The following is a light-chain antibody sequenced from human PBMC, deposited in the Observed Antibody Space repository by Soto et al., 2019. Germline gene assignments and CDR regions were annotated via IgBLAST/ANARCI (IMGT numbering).Light chain of an antibody. J-gene: IGLJ2*01. Sequence: QSALTQPASVSGSPGQSITISCSGTSSDVGGYNFVSWFRHHPGKAPKLMIYGVTKRPSGVSDRFSGSKSGNTASLTISGRQAEVEADYYCPSFTTTNTVVFGGGTKLTVL. V-gene: IGLV2-14*01. CDR3: PSFTTTNTVV. CDR2: GVT. CDR1: SSDVGGYNF.